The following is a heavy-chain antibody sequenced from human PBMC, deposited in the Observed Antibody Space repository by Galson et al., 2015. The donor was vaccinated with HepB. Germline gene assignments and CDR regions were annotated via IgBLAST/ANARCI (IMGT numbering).Heavy chain of an antibody. V-gene: IGHV3-13*01. D-gene: IGHD5-12*01. J-gene: IGHJ6*02. CDR3: ARDRGFYGMDV. CDR1: GFTFNNYD. CDR2: IGTAGDT. Sequence: SLRLSCAASGFTFNNYDMQWVRQATGKGLDWVSGIGTAGDTYYLDSVKGRFTISRDNAKNSLYLQMDSLTAGDTAVYYCARDRGFYGMDVWGQGTTVTVSS.